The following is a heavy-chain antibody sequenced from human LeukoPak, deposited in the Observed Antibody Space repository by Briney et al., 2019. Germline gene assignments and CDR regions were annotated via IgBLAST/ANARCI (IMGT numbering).Heavy chain of an antibody. J-gene: IGHJ6*02. CDR3: ARNLRPGSSYGYYYGMDV. V-gene: IGHV3-7*01. D-gene: IGHD3-10*01. CDR2: IKQDGSEK. Sequence: GGSLRLSCAASGITFSSHWMTWVRQAAGKGLEWVANIKQDGSEKYYVDSVKGRSTISRDNAKNSLYLQMNSLRAEDTAVYYCARNLRPGSSYGYYYGMDVWGQGTTVTVSS. CDR1: GITFSSHW.